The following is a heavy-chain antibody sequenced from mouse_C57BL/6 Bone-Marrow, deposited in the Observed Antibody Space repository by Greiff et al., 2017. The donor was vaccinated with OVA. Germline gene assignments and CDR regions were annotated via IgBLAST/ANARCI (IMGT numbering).Heavy chain of an antibody. J-gene: IGHJ4*01. CDR3: ARLVAKAMDY. CDR1: GFTFTDYY. CDR2: IRNKANGYTT. V-gene: IGHV7-3*01. D-gene: IGHD1-1*01. Sequence: VQLKESGGGLVQPGGSLSLSCAASGFTFTDYYMSWVRQPPGKALEWLGFIRNKANGYTTEYSASVKGRFTISRDNSPSILYLQMNALRAEDSATYYCARLVAKAMDYWGQGTSVTVSS.